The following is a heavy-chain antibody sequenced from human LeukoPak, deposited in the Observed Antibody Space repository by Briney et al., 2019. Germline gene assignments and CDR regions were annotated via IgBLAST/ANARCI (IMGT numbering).Heavy chain of an antibody. CDR2: ISGSGGST. D-gene: IGHD6-13*01. CDR1: GFTFSSYV. V-gene: IGHV3-23*01. CDR3: AKESSSNWFDP. Sequence: GGSLRLSCAASGFTFSSYVMSWVRQAPGKGLEWVSAISGSGGSTYYADSVKGRFTISRDNAKNSLYLQMNSLRAEDTAVYYCAKESSSNWFDPWGQGTLATVSS. J-gene: IGHJ5*02.